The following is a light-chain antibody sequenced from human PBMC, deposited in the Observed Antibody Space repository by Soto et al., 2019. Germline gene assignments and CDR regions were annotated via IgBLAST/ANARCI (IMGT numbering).Light chain of an antibody. CDR2: DTS. CDR1: QSVEKY. CDR3: QQRKHWPPLT. J-gene: IGKJ4*01. Sequence: EVVLTQSPATLSLSPGERAILSCRASQSVEKYLVWYQQKPGQAPRLLIYDTSNRATGIPARFSGSGSETAFTLTLSSLEPEDFAVYSCQQRKHWPPLTFGGGTKVELK. V-gene: IGKV3-11*01.